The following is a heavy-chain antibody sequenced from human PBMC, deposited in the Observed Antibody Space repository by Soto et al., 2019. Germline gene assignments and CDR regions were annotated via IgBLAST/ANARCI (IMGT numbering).Heavy chain of an antibody. V-gene: IGHV4-4*02. J-gene: IGHJ4*02. D-gene: IGHD2-21*02. CDR2: IYHSGST. CDR1: GGYISSTNW. CDR3: AGRPVVVTEMGDN. Sequence: SETLSLTCAVSGGYISSTNWWSWVRQPPGKGLEWVGEIYHSGSTNYNPSLKSRVTISVDKSKNQFSLKLSSVTAADTAVYYCAGRPVVVTEMGDNWGQGTLVTVSS.